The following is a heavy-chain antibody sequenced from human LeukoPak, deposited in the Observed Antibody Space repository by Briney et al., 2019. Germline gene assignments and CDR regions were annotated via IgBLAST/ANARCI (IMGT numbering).Heavy chain of an antibody. D-gene: IGHD5-12*01. CDR3: AKGGSGYSGYDLLDY. J-gene: IGHJ4*02. Sequence: PGGSLRLSCAASGSTFSSYGMHWVRQAPGKGLEWVAVIWYDGSNKYYADSVKGRFTISRDNSKNTLYLQMNSLRAEDTAVYYCAKGGSGYSGYDLLDYWGQGTLVTVSS. CDR1: GSTFSSYG. CDR2: IWYDGSNK. V-gene: IGHV3-33*06.